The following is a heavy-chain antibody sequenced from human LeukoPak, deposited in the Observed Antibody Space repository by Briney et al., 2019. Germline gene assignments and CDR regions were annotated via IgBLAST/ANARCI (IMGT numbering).Heavy chain of an antibody. J-gene: IGHJ4*02. CDR3: AGTIVGKWAIDY. CDR2: IYSGGST. Sequence: PGGSLRLSCVASGFTFSSYWMHWVRQPPGKGLEWVSVIYSGGSTYYADSVKGRFTISRDNSKNTLYLQMNSLRAEDTAVYYCAGTIVGKWAIDYWGQGTLVTVSS. CDR1: GFTFSSYW. D-gene: IGHD3-22*01. V-gene: IGHV3-53*01.